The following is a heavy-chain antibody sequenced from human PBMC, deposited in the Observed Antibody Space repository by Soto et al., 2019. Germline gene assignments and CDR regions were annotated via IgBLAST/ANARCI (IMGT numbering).Heavy chain of an antibody. J-gene: IGHJ1*01. D-gene: IGHD3-10*01. Sequence: EVQLVESGGGLVQPGGSLRLSCAASGFTFTNLWIYWVRQTPEKGLVWVAGINGDGTITAYADSVKGRFTISRDNAKSTLYLQVNSLTIEDTALYYCVRDVRWGQGTLVTVSS. CDR3: VRDVR. CDR2: INGDGTIT. V-gene: IGHV3-74*01. CDR1: GFTFTNLW.